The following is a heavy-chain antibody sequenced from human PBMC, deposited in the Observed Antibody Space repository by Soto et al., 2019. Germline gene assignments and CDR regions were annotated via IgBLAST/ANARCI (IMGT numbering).Heavy chain of an antibody. Sequence: GGSLRLSCAASGFTLSGSDIHWVRQASGKGLEWVGRIRTKSNNFATSYAESVRGRFTISRDDSDNTASLQMSSLKTEDTAIYYCSRHQERRSMVFYGMDVWGQGSTVTVSS. V-gene: IGHV3-73*01. J-gene: IGHJ6*02. D-gene: IGHD3-10*01. CDR3: SRHQERRSMVFYGMDV. CDR2: IRTKSNNFAT. CDR1: GFTLSGSD.